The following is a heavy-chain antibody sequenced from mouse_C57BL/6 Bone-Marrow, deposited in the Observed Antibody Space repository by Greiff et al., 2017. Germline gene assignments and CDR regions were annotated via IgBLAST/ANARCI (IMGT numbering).Heavy chain of an antibody. V-gene: IGHV1-72*01. J-gene: IGHJ4*01. D-gene: IGHD1-1*01. CDR3: ARWGKGVATDYAVDY. CDR1: GYTFTSYW. Sequence: VQLQQPGAELVKPGASVKLSCKASGYTFTSYWMHWVKQRPGRGLEWIGRIDPISGGTKYNEKFKSKATLTVDKPSSTAYMQLSSLTSEDSAVYYCARWGKGVATDYAVDYWGQGTSVTFAT. CDR2: IDPISGGT.